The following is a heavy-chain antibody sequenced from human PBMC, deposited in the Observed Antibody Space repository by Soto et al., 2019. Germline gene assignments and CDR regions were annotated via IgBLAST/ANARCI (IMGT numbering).Heavy chain of an antibody. V-gene: IGHV4-59*01. CDR3: VRGGYVHAFDY. CDR2: IYYSGNT. J-gene: IGHJ4*02. D-gene: IGHD5-12*01. Sequence: PXETLSLTCTVSGGSISYYYWGWIRQPPGKGLEWIGSIYYSGNTHYNPSLKSRVTISVDTSMNQFSLNLDSVTAVDSAVYYCVRGGYVHAFDYWGQGALVTVSS. CDR1: GGSISYYY.